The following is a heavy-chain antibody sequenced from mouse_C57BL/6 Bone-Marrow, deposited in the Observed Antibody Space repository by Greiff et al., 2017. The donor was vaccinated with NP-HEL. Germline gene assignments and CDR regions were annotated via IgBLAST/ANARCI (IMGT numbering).Heavy chain of an antibody. V-gene: IGHV14-4*01. J-gene: IGHJ2*01. D-gene: IGHD3-2*02. CDR2: IDPENGDT. CDR1: GFNIKDDY. Sequence: EVQLQPSGAELVRPGASVKLSCTASGFNIKDDYMHWVKQRPEQGLEWIGWIDPENGDTEYASKFQGKATITADTSSNTAYLQLSSLTSEDTAVYYCTTSHSSGYYWGQGTTLTVSS. CDR3: TTSHSSGYY.